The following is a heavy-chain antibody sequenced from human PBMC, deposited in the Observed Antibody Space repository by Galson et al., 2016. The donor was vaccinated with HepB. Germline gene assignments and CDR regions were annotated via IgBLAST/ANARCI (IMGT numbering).Heavy chain of an antibody. CDR3: ARDDLEPTPMKNWFDP. Sequence: SVKVSCKASGYTFITYAMHWVRQAPGQRLEWLGWINAGNGNTKYSQKFQGRVTITRDTSASTAYMELSSLRSEDTAVYYCARDDLEPTPMKNWFDPWGQGTLVTVSS. D-gene: IGHD1-1*01. V-gene: IGHV1-3*01. CDR1: GYTFITYA. CDR2: INAGNGNT. J-gene: IGHJ5*02.